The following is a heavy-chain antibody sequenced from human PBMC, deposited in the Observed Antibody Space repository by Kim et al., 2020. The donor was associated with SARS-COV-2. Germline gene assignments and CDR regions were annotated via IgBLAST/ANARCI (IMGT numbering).Heavy chain of an antibody. V-gene: IGHV4-34*01. D-gene: IGHD3-10*01. Sequence: GSTNYHPSRKSRVTITLDTSKNRFSLKLSSVTAADTALYYCARRAGDFDYWGQGTLVTVSS. CDR2: GST. CDR3: ARRAGDFDY. J-gene: IGHJ4*02.